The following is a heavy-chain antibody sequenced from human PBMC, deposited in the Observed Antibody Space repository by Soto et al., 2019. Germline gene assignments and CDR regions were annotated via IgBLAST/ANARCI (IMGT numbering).Heavy chain of an antibody. D-gene: IGHD2-2*01. J-gene: IGHJ6*02. CDR3: ARHVPPAAYYYGLDV. CDR2: IIPIFGTA. V-gene: IGHV1-69*12. Sequence: QVQLVQSGAEVKKPGSSVKVSCKASGGTFSSYAISWVRQAPGQGLEWMGGIIPIFGTANYAQKFQGRVTITADEPTSTADVELSSLGSEDTAVYYCARHVPPAAYYYGLDVWGQGTTVTVSS. CDR1: GGTFSSYA.